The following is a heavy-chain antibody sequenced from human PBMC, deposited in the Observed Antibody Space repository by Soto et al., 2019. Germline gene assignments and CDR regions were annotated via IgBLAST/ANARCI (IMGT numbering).Heavy chain of an antibody. CDR3: ARDEDEGDAFDI. J-gene: IGHJ3*02. CDR1: GFTFSSYA. Sequence: GGSLRLSCAASGFTFSSYAMHWVRQAPGKGLEWVAVISYDGSNKYYADSVKGRFTISRDNSKNTLYLQMNSLRAEDTAVYYCARDEDEGDAFDIWGQGTMVTVSS. CDR2: ISYDGSNK. V-gene: IGHV3-30-3*01.